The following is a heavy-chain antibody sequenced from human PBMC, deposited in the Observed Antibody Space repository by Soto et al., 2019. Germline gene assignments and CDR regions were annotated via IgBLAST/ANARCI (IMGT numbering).Heavy chain of an antibody. CDR2: ISAYSGNV. CDR1: GDTFSRST. Sequence: QVQLVQSGAEVKKPGASVKVSCKTSGDTFSRSTISWVRQAPGQGLEWMGWISAYSGNVKYAWKFQDRVTMTTDTSTSTAYVELRSLRFDDTAVYYCAIATYGDDDYWGQGTLVTVSS. V-gene: IGHV1-18*01. CDR3: AIATYGDDDY. D-gene: IGHD4-17*01. J-gene: IGHJ4*02.